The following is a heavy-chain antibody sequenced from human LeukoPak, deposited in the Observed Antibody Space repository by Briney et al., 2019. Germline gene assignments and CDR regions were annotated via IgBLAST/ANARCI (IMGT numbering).Heavy chain of an antibody. Sequence: PGGSLRLSCAASGFTFSSYGMHWVRQAPGKGLEWVAFIRSDGTNKYYADSVKGRFTISRDNSKNTLYLQMSSLRPEDTAVYYCANLDYGYYFDYWGQGTLVTVSS. CDR1: GFTFSSYG. J-gene: IGHJ4*02. D-gene: IGHD4/OR15-4a*01. V-gene: IGHV3-30*02. CDR3: ANLDYGYYFDY. CDR2: IRSDGTNK.